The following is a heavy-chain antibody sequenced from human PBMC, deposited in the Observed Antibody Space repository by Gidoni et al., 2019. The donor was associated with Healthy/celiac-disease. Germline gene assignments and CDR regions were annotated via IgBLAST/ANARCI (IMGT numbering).Heavy chain of an antibody. J-gene: IGHJ4*02. Sequence: EVQLVESGGGLVQPGRSLRLSCAAPGYTFDDYDMHWVRQAPGTGLEWLSGISWNSGSRGYADSVTVRFTISRDNAKNSLYLQMNSLRAEYTALYYCAKVMYSTTWAFDYWGQGTLVTVSS. CDR3: AKVMYSTTWAFDY. V-gene: IGHV3-9*01. D-gene: IGHD6-13*01. CDR2: ISWNSGSR. CDR1: GYTFDDYD.